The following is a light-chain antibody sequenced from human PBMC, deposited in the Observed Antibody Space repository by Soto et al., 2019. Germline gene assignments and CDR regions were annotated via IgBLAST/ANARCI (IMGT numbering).Light chain of an antibody. V-gene: IGLV1-40*01. CDR1: SSNIGAGYD. J-gene: IGLJ2*01. CDR3: QSYDSSLSGRI. Sequence: QSVLSQPPSLSGAPGQRVTISCTGSSSNIGAGYDVHWYQQFPGTAPKLLIYGNSNRPSGVPDRFSGSKSGASASLAITGLQAEDEADYHCQSYDSSLSGRIFGGGTKVTVL. CDR2: GNS.